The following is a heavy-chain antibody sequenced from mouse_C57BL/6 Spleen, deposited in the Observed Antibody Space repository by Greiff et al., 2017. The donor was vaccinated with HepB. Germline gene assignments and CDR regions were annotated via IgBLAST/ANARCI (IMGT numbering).Heavy chain of an antibody. CDR1: GFSLTSYA. D-gene: IGHD1-1*01. J-gene: IGHJ4*01. CDR3: ARIYYNDYYAMDY. V-gene: IGHV2-9-1*01. CDR2: IWTGGGT. Sequence: VKLKESGPGLVAPSQTLSITCTVSGFSLTSYAISWVRQPPGKGLEWLGVIWTGGGTNYNSALISRLSISKDNSKSQVFLKMNSLQTDDTARYYCARIYYNDYYAMDYWGQGTSVTVSS.